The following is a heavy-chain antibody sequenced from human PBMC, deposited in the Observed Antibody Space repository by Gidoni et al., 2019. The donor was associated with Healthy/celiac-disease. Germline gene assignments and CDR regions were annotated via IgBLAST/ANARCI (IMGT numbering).Heavy chain of an antibody. D-gene: IGHD3-3*01. CDR2: ISGSGGST. CDR1: GFTFSSYA. J-gene: IGHJ4*02. Sequence: EVQLLESGGGLVQPGGSLRLSCAASGFTFSSYAMRWVRQAPGKGLEWVSAISGSGGSTYYADSVKGRFTISRDNSKNTLYLQMNSLRAEDTAVYYCAKDSLDYDFWSGYYMIGEFDYWGQGTLVTVSS. V-gene: IGHV3-23*01. CDR3: AKDSLDYDFWSGYYMIGEFDY.